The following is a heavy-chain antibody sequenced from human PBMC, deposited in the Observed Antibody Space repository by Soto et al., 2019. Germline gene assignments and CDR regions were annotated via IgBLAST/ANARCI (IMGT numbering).Heavy chain of an antibody. CDR3: TKDGDGYDFAFDN. Sequence: EVPLLESGGGLVQPGGSLRLSCATSGFTFSNYGMTWVRQAPGKGLGWVSGITKTGRSTFLADSVKGRFTISRDKLKNILYLQMNSLRVDDTALYYCTKDGDGYDFAFDNWGQGTMVTVSS. V-gene: IGHV3-23*01. CDR1: GFTFSNYG. D-gene: IGHD5-12*01. CDR2: ITKTGRST. J-gene: IGHJ3*02.